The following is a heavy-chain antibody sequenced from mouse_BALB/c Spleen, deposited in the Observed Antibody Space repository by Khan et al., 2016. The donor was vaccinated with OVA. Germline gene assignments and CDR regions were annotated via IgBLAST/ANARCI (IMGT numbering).Heavy chain of an antibody. CDR2: INPSTGYT. V-gene: IGHV1-4*01. Sequence: QVQLKESGAELARPGASVKMSCKASGYTFTSYTIHWIKKRPGKGLEWIGYINPSTGYTNYNQKFKDKATLTTDKSSTTAYLQLSSLTSDDSAVYDCAGDGDYQREDGWFAYWGQGTLVTVSA. CDR3: AGDGDYQREDGWFAY. D-gene: IGHD1-1*02. J-gene: IGHJ3*01. CDR1: GYTFTSYT.